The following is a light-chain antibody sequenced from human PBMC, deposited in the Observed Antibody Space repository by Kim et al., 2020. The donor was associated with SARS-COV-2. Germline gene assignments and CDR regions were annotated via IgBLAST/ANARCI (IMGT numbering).Light chain of an antibody. J-gene: IGLJ2*01. CDR2: EVS. Sequence: GQSITIYCTGTSSDVGSYNLVSWYQQHPGKAPKLMIYEVSKRPSGVSNRFSGSKSGNTASLTISGLQAEDEADYYCCSYAGSSSVVFGGGTQLTVL. CDR1: SSDVGSYNL. CDR3: CSYAGSSSVV. V-gene: IGLV2-23*02.